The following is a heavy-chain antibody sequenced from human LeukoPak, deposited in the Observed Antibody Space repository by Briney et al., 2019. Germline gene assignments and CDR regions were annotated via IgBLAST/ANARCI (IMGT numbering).Heavy chain of an antibody. V-gene: IGHV1-2*06. J-gene: IGHJ4*02. CDR3: ARERVGATSSSNFDY. Sequence: SLKVSCKASGYTFTGYYMHWVRQAPAQGLEWMGRINPNSGGTNYAQKFQGRVTMTRDTSISTAYMELSRLRSDDTAVYYCARERVGATSSSNFDYWGQGTLVTVSS. CDR1: GYTFTGYY. D-gene: IGHD1-26*01. CDR2: INPNSGGT.